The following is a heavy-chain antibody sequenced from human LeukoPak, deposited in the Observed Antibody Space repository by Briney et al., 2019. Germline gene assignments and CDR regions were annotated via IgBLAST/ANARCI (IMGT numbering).Heavy chain of an antibody. D-gene: IGHD6-6*01. J-gene: IGHJ4*02. CDR1: GGSISSSSYY. CDR3: ARSRIAARHTYLDY. CDR2: IYYSGST. V-gene: IGHV4-39*07. Sequence: PSETLSLTCTVSGGSISSSSYYWGWIRQPPGKGLEWIGSIYYSGSTYYNPSLKSRVTISVDTSKNQFSLKLSSVTAADTAVYYCARSRIAARHTYLDYWGQGTLVTVSS.